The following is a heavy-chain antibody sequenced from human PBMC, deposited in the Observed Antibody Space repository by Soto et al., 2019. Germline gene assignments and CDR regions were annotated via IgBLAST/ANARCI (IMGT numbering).Heavy chain of an antibody. CDR1: GFTFSSYS. CDR3: ARDLVSLNYYDSSGHDY. Sequence: PGGSLRLSCAASGFTFSSYSMNWVRQAPGKGLEWVSYISSSSSTIYYADSVKGRFTISRDNAKNSLYLQMNSLRDEDTAVYYCARDLVSLNYYDSSGHDYWGQGTLVTVSS. D-gene: IGHD3-22*01. J-gene: IGHJ4*02. CDR2: ISSSSSTI. V-gene: IGHV3-48*02.